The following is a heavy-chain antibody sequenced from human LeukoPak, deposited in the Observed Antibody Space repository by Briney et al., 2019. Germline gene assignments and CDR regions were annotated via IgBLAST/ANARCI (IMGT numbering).Heavy chain of an antibody. CDR2: IRYDGSNK. V-gene: IGHV3-30*02. Sequence: PGGSLRLSCAASGFTFSSYGMHWVRQAPGKGLEWVAFIRYDGSNKYYADSVKGRFTISRDNSKNTLYLQMNSLRAEDTAVYYCAKDLTIFGVVIGYWGQGTLVTVSS. CDR3: AKDLTIFGVVIGY. D-gene: IGHD3-3*01. CDR1: GFTFSSYG. J-gene: IGHJ4*02.